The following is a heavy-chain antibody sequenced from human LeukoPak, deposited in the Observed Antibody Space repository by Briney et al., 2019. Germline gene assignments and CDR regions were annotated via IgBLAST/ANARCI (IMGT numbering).Heavy chain of an antibody. CDR2: INPNSGGT. V-gene: IGHV1-2*04. CDR1: GYTFTGYY. D-gene: IGHD4-11*01. Sequence: ASVMVSCKASGYTFTGYYMHWVRQAPGQGLEWMGWINPNSGGTNYAQKFQGWVTMTRDTSISTAYMELSSLRSEDTAVYYCARDREVTTYNWFDPWGQGTLVTVSS. J-gene: IGHJ5*02. CDR3: ARDREVTTYNWFDP.